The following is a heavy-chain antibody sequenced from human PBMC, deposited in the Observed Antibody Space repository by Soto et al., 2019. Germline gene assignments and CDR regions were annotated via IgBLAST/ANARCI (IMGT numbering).Heavy chain of an antibody. D-gene: IGHD4-17*01. V-gene: IGHV3-48*01. CDR1: GFTFSSYS. J-gene: IGHJ5*02. Sequence: EVQLVESGGGLVQPGGSLRLSCAASGFTFSSYSMNWVRQAPGKGLEWVSYISSSSSTIYYAYSVKGRFTISRDNSKNSLYRQMNGLSAEDTAVYYCAIESDYVSWFDPWGQGTLGTVSS. CDR3: AIESDYVSWFDP. CDR2: ISSSSSTI.